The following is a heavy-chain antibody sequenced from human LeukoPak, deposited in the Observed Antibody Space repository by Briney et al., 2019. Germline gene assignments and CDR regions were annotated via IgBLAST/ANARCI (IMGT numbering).Heavy chain of an antibody. CDR1: GFTFSSYA. V-gene: IGHV3-23*01. Sequence: PGVSLRLSCAASGFTFSSYAMSWVRQAPGKGLEWVSAISGSDGSTYYADSVKGRFTISRDNSKNTLYLQMNSLRAEDTAVYYCTTGIAAAGTDYWGQGTLVTVSS. J-gene: IGHJ4*02. CDR2: ISGSDGST. CDR3: TTGIAAAGTDY. D-gene: IGHD6-13*01.